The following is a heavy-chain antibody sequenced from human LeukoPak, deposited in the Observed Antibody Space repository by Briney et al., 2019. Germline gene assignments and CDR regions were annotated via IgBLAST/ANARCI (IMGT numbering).Heavy chain of an antibody. Sequence: GGSLRLSCAASGFTFSGSAMHWVRQAPGKGLEWVAVISYDGSNKYYADSVKGRFTISRDNSKNTLYLQMNSLRAEDTAVYYCARSPITMVRGVIISPFDYWGQGTLVTVSS. D-gene: IGHD3-10*01. CDR2: ISYDGSNK. CDR1: GFTFSGSA. CDR3: ARSPITMVRGVIISPFDY. J-gene: IGHJ4*02. V-gene: IGHV3-30-3*01.